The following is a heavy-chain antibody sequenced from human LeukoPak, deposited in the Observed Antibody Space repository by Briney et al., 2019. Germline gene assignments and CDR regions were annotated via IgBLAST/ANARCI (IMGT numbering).Heavy chain of an antibody. CDR2: IYSGGRT. D-gene: IGHD3-22*01. CDR3: ARGQPPLSYDSSGYYDY. Sequence: PGGSLRLSCAASGFTVSSNYMIWVRQAPGRGLEWVSVIYSGGRTYYVDSVKGRFTISRDISKNTRYLQMNSLRAEDTAVYYCARGQPPLSYDSSGYYDYWGQGTLVTVSS. V-gene: IGHV3-53*01. J-gene: IGHJ4*02. CDR1: GFTVSSNY.